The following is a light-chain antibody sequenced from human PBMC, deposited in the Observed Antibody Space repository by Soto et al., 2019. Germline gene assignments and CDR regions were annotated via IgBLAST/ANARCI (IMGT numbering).Light chain of an antibody. Sequence: DIQMTQSPSSLSASVGYRVTITCQASQDISNYLNWYQQKPGKAPKLLIYDASNLETGVPSRFSGSGSGTEFTFTISSLQPEDIATYYCQQYDNFLAFGQGTRLEIK. CDR2: DAS. CDR1: QDISNY. V-gene: IGKV1-33*01. J-gene: IGKJ5*01. CDR3: QQYDNFLA.